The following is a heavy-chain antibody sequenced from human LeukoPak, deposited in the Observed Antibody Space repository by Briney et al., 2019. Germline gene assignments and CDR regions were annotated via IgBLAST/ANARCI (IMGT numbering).Heavy chain of an antibody. CDR1: GGSISSYY. CDR3: ARDIVVVPASSNWFDP. CDR2: IYSSGST. V-gene: IGHV4-4*07. D-gene: IGHD2-2*01. Sequence: SETLSLTCTVSGGSISSYYWSWIRQPAGKGLEWIGRIYSSGSTNYNPSLKSRVTMSVDTSKNQFSLKLSSVTAADTAVYYCARDIVVVPASSNWFDPWGQGTLVTVSS. J-gene: IGHJ5*02.